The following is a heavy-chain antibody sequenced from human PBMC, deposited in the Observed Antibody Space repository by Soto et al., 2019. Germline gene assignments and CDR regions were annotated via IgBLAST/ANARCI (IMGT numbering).Heavy chain of an antibody. D-gene: IGHD6-13*01. V-gene: IGHV3-23*01. CDR1: GFTFSSYA. J-gene: IGHJ2*01. CDR3: AKTPGVAAGAAVYNWYFDL. CDR2: ISANGGST. Sequence: EVQLLESGGGLVQPGGSLRLACAASGFTFSSYAMSWVRQAPGKGLEWVSVISANGGSTYYADSVKGRFTISRDNSKNTLYLQMNSLRAEDTAVYYCAKTPGVAAGAAVYNWYFDLWGRGTLVTVSS.